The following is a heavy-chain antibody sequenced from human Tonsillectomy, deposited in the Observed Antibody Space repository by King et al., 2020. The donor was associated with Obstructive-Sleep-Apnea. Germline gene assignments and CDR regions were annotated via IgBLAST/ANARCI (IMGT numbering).Heavy chain of an antibody. CDR2: IKQDGREK. D-gene: IGHD3-10*01. CDR3: AGITMVRGVIGY. Sequence: VQLVESGGGLVQPGGSLRLSCAASGFTCSSYWMSWVRQAPGKGLEWVANIKQDGREKYYVDSVEGRFTISKDNAKNSLYLQMNSLRAEDTAVYYCAGITMVRGVIGYWGQGTLVTVSS. V-gene: IGHV3-7*03. CDR1: GFTCSSYW. J-gene: IGHJ4*02.